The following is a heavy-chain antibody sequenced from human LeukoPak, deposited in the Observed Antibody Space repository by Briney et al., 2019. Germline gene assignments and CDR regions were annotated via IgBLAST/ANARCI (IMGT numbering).Heavy chain of an antibody. CDR3: ARNLVGRYFDWLLYFDY. CDR2: IYYSGST. Sequence: SETLSLTCTVSGGSISSSSYYWGWIRQPPGKGLEWIGSIYYSGSTYYNPSLKSRVTISVDTSKNQFSLKLSSVTAADTAVYYCARNLVGRYFDWLLYFDYWGQGTLVTVSS. V-gene: IGHV4-39*01. CDR1: GGSISSSSYY. J-gene: IGHJ4*02. D-gene: IGHD3-9*01.